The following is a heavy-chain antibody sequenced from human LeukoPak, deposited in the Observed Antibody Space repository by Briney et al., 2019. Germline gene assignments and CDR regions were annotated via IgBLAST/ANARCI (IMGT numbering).Heavy chain of an antibody. CDR1: GYSFTDYW. V-gene: IGHV5-51*01. CDR2: IYPGDSDT. D-gene: IGHD3-22*01. Sequence: GGSLKISCKGSGYSFTDYWIGWVRQMPGKGLEWMGIIYPGDSDTRYSTSFQGQVTISADKSISTAYLQWSSLKASDTAMYYSARHGGYYDSSGYPPPFDYWGQGTLVTVSS. J-gene: IGHJ4*02. CDR3: ARHGGYYDSSGYPPPFDY.